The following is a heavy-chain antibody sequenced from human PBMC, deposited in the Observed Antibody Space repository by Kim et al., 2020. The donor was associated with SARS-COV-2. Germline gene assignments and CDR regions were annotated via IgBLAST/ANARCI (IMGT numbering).Heavy chain of an antibody. CDR1: GGSISSGSYY. CDR3: ELLQVLYYYGMDV. D-gene: IGHD3-10*01. J-gene: IGHJ6*02. CDR2: IYTSGST. V-gene: IGHV4-61*02. Sequence: SETLSLTCTVSGGSISSGSYYWSWIRQPAGKGLEWIGRIYTSGSTNYNPSLKSRVTISVDTSKNQFSLKLSSVTAADTAVWFGELLQVLYYYGMDVWGQGTTVTVSS.